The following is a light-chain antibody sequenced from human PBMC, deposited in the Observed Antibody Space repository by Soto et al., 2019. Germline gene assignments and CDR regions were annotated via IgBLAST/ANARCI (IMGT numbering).Light chain of an antibody. CDR3: QQYNSSPWT. Sequence: DIQMTQSPSTLSASAGDRVTITCRASQSISSWLAWYQQKPGKAPKLLIYKASSLESGVPSRFSGSGSGTEVTLTISSLQPDDFATYYCQQYNSSPWTFGQGTKDEIK. J-gene: IGKJ1*01. V-gene: IGKV1-5*03. CDR1: QSISSW. CDR2: KAS.